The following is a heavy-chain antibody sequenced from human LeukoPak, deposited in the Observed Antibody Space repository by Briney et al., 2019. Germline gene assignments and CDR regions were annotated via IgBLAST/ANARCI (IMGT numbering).Heavy chain of an antibody. CDR2: IYPGDSVT. J-gene: IGHJ6*02. V-gene: IGHV5-51*01. Sequence: GEPLHTSCKASGYRFTDYWSGWVRQLPGKGLGWLGIIYPGDSVTGDSASFQGQVTISGDKSITTAHLQWSSLKASDTAMYYCARGEAGTTPDYYYFGLDVWGQGTTVRVSS. CDR3: ARGEAGTTPDYYYFGLDV. CDR1: GYRFTDYW. D-gene: IGHD6-13*01.